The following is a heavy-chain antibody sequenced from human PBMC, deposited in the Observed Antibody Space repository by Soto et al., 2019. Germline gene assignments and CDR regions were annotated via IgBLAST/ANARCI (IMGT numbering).Heavy chain of an antibody. CDR1: GGSFSGYY. J-gene: IGHJ5*02. Sequence: QVQLQQWGAGLLKPSETLSLTCAVYGGSFSGYYWSWIRQPPGKGLEWIGEINHSGSTNYNPSLKSRVTISVDTSKNQLSLKLSSVTAADTAVYYCARGHPYGSGSSLGQGTLVTVSS. V-gene: IGHV4-34*01. D-gene: IGHD3-10*01. CDR3: ARGHPYGSGSS. CDR2: INHSGST.